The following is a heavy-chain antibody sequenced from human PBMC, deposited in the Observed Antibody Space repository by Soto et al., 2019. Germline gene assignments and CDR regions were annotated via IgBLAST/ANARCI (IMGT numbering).Heavy chain of an antibody. J-gene: IGHJ5*02. V-gene: IGHV1-46*01. D-gene: IGHD2-8*02. CDR2: LNPSGGNT. CDR1: GYTFTSSY. CDR3: ARGETGGSYPYNWFVP. Sequence: QVQLVQSGAEVKKPGASVKVACTASGYTFTSSYIHWVRQAPGQGLEWMGILNPSGGNTYYTRKFQGRVTLTTDTSTSTVYMELSGLRSEDTAVYYCARGETGGSYPYNWFVPSGQGTLVTVSS.